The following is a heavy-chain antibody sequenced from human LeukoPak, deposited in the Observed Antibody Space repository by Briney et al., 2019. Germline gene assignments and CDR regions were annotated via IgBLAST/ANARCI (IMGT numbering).Heavy chain of an antibody. CDR2: IIPIFDTA. CDR1: GYTFTSYD. J-gene: IGHJ5*02. CDR3: ATQSVAAVYSWFDP. V-gene: IGHV1-69*13. Sequence: ASVKVSCKASGYTFTSYDVNWVRQATGQGLEWMGGIIPIFDTANYAQKFQGRVTITADESTSTAYMELSSLRSEDTAVYYCATQSVAAVYSWFDPWGRGTLVTVSS. D-gene: IGHD2-15*01.